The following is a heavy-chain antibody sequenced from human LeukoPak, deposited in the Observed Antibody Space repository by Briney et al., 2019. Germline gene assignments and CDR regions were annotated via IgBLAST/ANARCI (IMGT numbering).Heavy chain of an antibody. CDR2: ISGNGGST. CDR3: AKDRGRYFDWLYDF. CDR1: GFTFSNYA. J-gene: IGHJ4*02. Sequence: GGSLRLSYAASGFTFSNYAMTWVRQAPGKGLEWVSGISGNGGSTYYADSVKGRFTISRDNSKNTLYLLMNSLRAEDTAAYYCAKDRGRYFDWLYDFWGQGTLVTVSS. V-gene: IGHV3-23*01. D-gene: IGHD3-9*01.